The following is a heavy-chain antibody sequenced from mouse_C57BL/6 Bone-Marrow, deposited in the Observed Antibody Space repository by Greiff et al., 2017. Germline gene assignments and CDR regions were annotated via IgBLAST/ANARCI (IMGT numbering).Heavy chain of an antibody. V-gene: IGHV1-7*01. Sequence: VQLQQSGAELAKPGASVKMSCKASGYTFTSYWMHWVKQRPGQGLEWIGYINPSTGYTEYNQKFKDKATLTADKSSSTAYMQLSILTSEDSAVYYYASYSGNSYAMDYWGQGTSVTVSS. D-gene: IGHD1-1*01. CDR1: GYTFTSYW. CDR2: INPSTGYT. J-gene: IGHJ4*01. CDR3: ASYSGNSYAMDY.